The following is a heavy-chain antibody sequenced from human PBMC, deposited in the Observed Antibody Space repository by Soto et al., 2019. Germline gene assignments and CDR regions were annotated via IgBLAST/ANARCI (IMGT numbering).Heavy chain of an antibody. Sequence: QVQLQESGPGLVKPSGTLSLTCAVSSGSVSDPYWWSWVRQPPGKGLEWIGEVYRSGSTNYNASLKSRVTISVDKSKNQFSLILTSVTAADTAVYFCARWGNYRFDYWGQGTLVTVSS. J-gene: IGHJ4*02. CDR2: VYRSGST. D-gene: IGHD4-4*01. CDR3: ARWGNYRFDY. CDR1: SGSVSDPYW. V-gene: IGHV4-4*02.